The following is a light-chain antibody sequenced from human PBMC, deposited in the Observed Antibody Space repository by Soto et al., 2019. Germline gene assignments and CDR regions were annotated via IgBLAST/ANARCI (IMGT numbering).Light chain of an antibody. Sequence: QSALTQPPSASGSPGQSVTISCIGICSDVGNCNYVSWYQQHPGKAPKLMIYEGSKRPSGVSNRFSGSKSGNTASLTISGLQAEDEAYYYCCSYAGSSYYVFGSGTKVTVL. J-gene: IGLJ1*01. V-gene: IGLV2-23*01. CDR2: EGS. CDR1: CSDVGNCNY. CDR3: CSYAGSSYYV.